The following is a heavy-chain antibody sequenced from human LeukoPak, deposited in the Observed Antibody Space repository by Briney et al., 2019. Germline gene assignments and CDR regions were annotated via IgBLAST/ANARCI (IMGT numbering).Heavy chain of an antibody. D-gene: IGHD5-12*01. CDR3: ARSVASHGSGYDYDY. V-gene: IGHV1-69*01. Sequence: GASVKVSCKASGYTFTNYGISWVRQAPGQGLEWMGGIIPIFGTANYAQKFQGRVTITADESTSTAYMELSSLRSEDTAVYYCARSVASHGSGYDYDYWGQGTLVTVSS. CDR2: IIPIFGTA. CDR1: GYTFTNYG. J-gene: IGHJ4*02.